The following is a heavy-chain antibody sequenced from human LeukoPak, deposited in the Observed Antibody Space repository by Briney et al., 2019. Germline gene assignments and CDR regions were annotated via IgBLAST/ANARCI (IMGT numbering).Heavy chain of an antibody. CDR1: GYTFTDYY. J-gene: IGHJ4*02. V-gene: IGHV1-2*06. CDR3: AREDFGDYYFDY. D-gene: IGHD4-17*01. Sequence: ASVKVSCKASGYTFTDYYIYWVRQAPGQGLEWMGRINPNRGDTKYAQKFQGRVTITRDTSISTAYMELSRLRSDDTAVYSCAREDFGDYYFDYWGQGTLVTVSS. CDR2: INPNRGDT.